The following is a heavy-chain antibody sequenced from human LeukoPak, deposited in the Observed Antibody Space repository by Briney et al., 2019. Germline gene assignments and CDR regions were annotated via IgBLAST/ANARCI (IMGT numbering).Heavy chain of an antibody. V-gene: IGHV4-61*01. CDR1: GGSVSSNSYY. CDR2: IYYSGST. D-gene: IGHD3-22*01. CDR3: ARVDSSGYPYFDL. Sequence: SETLSLTCTVSGGSVSSNSYYWNWVRQPPGKGLEWIGYIYYSGSTNYNPSLKSRVTISVDTSKNQFSLKLSSVTAADTAVYYCARVDSSGYPYFDLWGRGTLVTVSS. J-gene: IGHJ2*01.